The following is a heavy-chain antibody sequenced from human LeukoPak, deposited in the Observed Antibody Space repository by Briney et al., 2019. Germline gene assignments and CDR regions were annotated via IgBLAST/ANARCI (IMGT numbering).Heavy chain of an antibody. CDR2: INTDGSST. D-gene: IGHD6-13*01. CDR3: ARGSSWPDY. CDR1: GFTVSGSW. V-gene: IGHV3-74*01. Sequence: GGSLRLSCAASGFTVSGSWMHWVRHAPGKGLVWVSRINTDGSSTTYADSAKGRFTISRDNANNTLYLQMNSLRGEDTAVYYSARGSSWPDYWGQGTLVTVSS. J-gene: IGHJ4*02.